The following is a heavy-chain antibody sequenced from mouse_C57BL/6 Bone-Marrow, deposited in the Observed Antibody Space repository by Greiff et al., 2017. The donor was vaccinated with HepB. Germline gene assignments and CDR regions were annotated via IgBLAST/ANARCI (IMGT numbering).Heavy chain of an antibody. Sequence: EVKLQESGGGLVKPGGSLKLSCAASGFTFSDYGMHWVRQAPEKGLEWVAYISSGSSTIYYADTVKGRVTISRDNAKNTLFLQMTSLRSEDTAMYYCARGGYDVDYYAMDYWGQGTSVTVSS. CDR1: GFTFSDYG. CDR2: ISSGSSTI. D-gene: IGHD2-2*01. V-gene: IGHV5-17*01. J-gene: IGHJ4*01. CDR3: ARGGYDVDYYAMDY.